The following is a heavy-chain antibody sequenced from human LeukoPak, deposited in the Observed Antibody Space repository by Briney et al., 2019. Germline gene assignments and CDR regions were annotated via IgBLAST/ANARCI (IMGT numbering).Heavy chain of an antibody. CDR2: INKDGSEK. Sequence: GGSLTLSCVLSILIFSSNWMTWVSQARGPCLQWVAHINKDGSEKYYVDSVKGRFTISRDNAESSLYLQMNSLRAEDTAVYYCARDGGGHSYGLYFFFDYWGQGSLVTVSS. CDR3: ARDGGGHSYGLYFFFDY. V-gene: IGHV3-7*01. D-gene: IGHD5-18*01. J-gene: IGHJ4*02. CDR1: ILIFSSNW.